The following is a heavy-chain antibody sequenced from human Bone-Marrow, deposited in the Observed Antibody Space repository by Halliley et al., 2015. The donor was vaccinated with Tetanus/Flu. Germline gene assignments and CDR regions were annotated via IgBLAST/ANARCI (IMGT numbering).Heavy chain of an antibody. J-gene: IGHJ4*02. CDR2: VYYIGTT. CDR1: GDSISSGTFY. V-gene: IGHV4-39*01. CDR3: ARQTAAGFFDY. D-gene: IGHD6-13*01. Sequence: TLSLTCTVSGDSISSGTFYWGWIRQPPGKGLEWIANVYYIGTTYYNPSLKSRVTISVETSKNQFSLQLASVTAADTAVYYCARQTAAGFFDYWGQGTLVTVSS.